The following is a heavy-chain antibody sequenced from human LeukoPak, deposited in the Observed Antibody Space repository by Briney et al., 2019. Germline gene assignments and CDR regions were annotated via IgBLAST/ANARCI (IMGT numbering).Heavy chain of an antibody. Sequence: SVKVSCKASGGTFSSYAISWVRQAPGQGLEWMGGIIPIFGTANYAQKFQGRVTITADEATSTAYMELSSLRSEDTAVYYCARDREQLIKGAFDIWGQGTMVTVSS. V-gene: IGHV1-69*13. CDR2: IIPIFGTA. CDR1: GGTFSSYA. CDR3: ARDREQLIKGAFDI. D-gene: IGHD6-13*01. J-gene: IGHJ3*02.